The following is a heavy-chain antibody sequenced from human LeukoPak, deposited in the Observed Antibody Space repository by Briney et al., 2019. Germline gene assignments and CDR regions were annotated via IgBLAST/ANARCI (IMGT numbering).Heavy chain of an antibody. J-gene: IGHJ4*02. CDR2: ISGSGGST. D-gene: IGHD1-26*01. Sequence: GGFLRLSCAAPGFTFSNYAMSWVRQAPGKGLEWVSTISGSGGSTYYTDSVKGRFTISRDNSMNTLHLQMNSLRAEDAAVYYCAKVRFSGTYWDYWGQGTPVTVSS. CDR1: GFTFSNYA. CDR3: AKVRFSGTYWDY. V-gene: IGHV3-23*01.